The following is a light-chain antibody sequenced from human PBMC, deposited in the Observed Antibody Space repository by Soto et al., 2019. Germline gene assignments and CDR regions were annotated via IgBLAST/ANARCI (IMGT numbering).Light chain of an antibody. CDR2: DVF. V-gene: IGKV1-33*01. J-gene: IGKJ4*01. CDR3: QQYDQLPIT. CDR1: QDISKY. Sequence: DIQMTRSASSLPASVGDTVTISYQASQDISKYLHWFQQKPGKAPKLLIYDVFNVETGVPSRFSGRGSGTDFTLIISNLQPEDFATYYCQQYDQLPITFGGGTKVDI.